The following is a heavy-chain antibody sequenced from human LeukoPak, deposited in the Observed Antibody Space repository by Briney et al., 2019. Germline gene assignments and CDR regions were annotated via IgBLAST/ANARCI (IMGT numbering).Heavy chain of an antibody. CDR1: GGSISSSSYY. CDR2: IYYSGST. Sequence: NSSETLSLTCTVSGGSISSSSYYWGWIRQPPGKGLEWIGSIYYSGSTYYNPSLKSRVTISVDTSKNQFSLKLSSVTAADMAVYYCARHAGSSGWYRALFDYWGQGTVVTVSS. V-gene: IGHV4-39*01. CDR3: ARHAGSSGWYRALFDY. D-gene: IGHD6-19*01. J-gene: IGHJ4*02.